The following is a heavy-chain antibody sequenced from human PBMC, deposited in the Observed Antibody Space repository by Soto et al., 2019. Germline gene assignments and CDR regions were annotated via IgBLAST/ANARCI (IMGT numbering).Heavy chain of an antibody. CDR1: GGSISSGGYY. Sequence: TLSLTCTVAGGSISSGGYYWSWIRQHRGKGLEWIGYIYYSGSTYYNPSLKSRVTISVDTSKNQFSLKLSSVTAADTAVYYCAKYYYDSSGYFDAFDIWGQGTMVTVSS. D-gene: IGHD3-22*01. CDR3: AKYYYDSSGYFDAFDI. V-gene: IGHV4-31*03. J-gene: IGHJ3*02. CDR2: IYYSGST.